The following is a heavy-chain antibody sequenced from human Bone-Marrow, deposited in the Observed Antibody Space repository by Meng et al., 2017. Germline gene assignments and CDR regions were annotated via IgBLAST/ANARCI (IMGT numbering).Heavy chain of an antibody. Sequence: HVQLQKWGAGLLNTSETLSLTCAVYGGSFSGYYWSWIRQPPGKGLEWIGEINHSGSTNYNPSLKSRVTISVDTSKNQFSLKLSSVTAADTAVYYCARGGVRGGIDYWGQGTLVTVSS. J-gene: IGHJ4*02. CDR3: ARGGVRGGIDY. V-gene: IGHV4-34*01. CDR1: GGSFSGYY. CDR2: INHSGST. D-gene: IGHD3-10*01.